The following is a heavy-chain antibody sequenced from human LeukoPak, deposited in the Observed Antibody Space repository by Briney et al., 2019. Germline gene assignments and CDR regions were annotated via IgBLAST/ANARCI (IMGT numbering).Heavy chain of an antibody. CDR2: ISGSGGST. V-gene: IGHV3-23*01. CDR1: GFTFSSYA. J-gene: IGHJ3*02. Sequence: GGSLRLSCAASGFTFSSYAMSWVRQAPGKGLEWVSAISGSGGSTYYADSVRGGFTISRDNSKNTLYLQMNSLRAEDTALYSCAKPGSSHDAFDIWGQGTMVTVSS. CDR3: AKPGSSHDAFDI.